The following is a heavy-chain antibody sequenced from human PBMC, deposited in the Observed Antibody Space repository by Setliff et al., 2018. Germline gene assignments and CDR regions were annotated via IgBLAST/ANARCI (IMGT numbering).Heavy chain of an antibody. CDR2: IYPGDSDT. Sequence: PGESLKISCKASEYSFPTYWIGWVRQMPGKGLEWMGIIYPGDSDTRYSPSFQGQVTISADKSINTAYLQWSSLKASDTAMYYCARRNTAMVYGYYYFDYWGQGTLVTVSS. CDR1: EYSFPTYW. CDR3: ARRNTAMVYGYYYFDY. D-gene: IGHD5-18*01. V-gene: IGHV5-51*01. J-gene: IGHJ4*02.